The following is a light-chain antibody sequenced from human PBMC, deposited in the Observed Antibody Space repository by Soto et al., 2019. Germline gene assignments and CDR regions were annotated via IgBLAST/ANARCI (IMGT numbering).Light chain of an antibody. J-gene: IGKJ1*01. CDR2: EAS. CDR1: RTISTW. CDR3: QQYNTFST. V-gene: IGKV1-5*03. Sequence: DIQLTQSPSTLSASVGGRVTITCRASRTISTWLAWYQQKPGKAPTLLIYEASRLGTGVPSRFSGSGSGTEFSLTISSLQPDDSATYYCQQYNTFSTFGHGTKVEI.